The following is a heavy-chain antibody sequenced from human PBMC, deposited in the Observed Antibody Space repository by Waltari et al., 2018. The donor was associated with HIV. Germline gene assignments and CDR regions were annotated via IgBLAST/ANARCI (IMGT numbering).Heavy chain of an antibody. D-gene: IGHD5-18*01. Sequence: EVQLVQSGGGVIQPGGSLRLSCAASGFTVSSNYMSWVRQAPGQGLGWVSVIYSGGSTFYAASVQGRFTISRDNAKNTLFLQLNSLRAEDTAVYYCARDRGDSFFPYWGQGTLVTVSS. V-gene: IGHV3-53*01. CDR2: IYSGGST. CDR3: ARDRGDSFFPY. J-gene: IGHJ4*02. CDR1: GFTVSSNY.